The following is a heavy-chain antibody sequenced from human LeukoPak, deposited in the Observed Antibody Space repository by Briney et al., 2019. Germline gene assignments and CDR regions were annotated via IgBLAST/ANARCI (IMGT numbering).Heavy chain of an antibody. CDR2: ISGSGGST. CDR3: AKDPTHYRVWDDYDSTVLSY. J-gene: IGHJ4*02. D-gene: IGHD3-22*01. Sequence: GGSLRLSCAASGFTFSSYAMSWVRQAPGKGLEWVSAISGSGGSTYYADSVKGRFTISRDNSKNTLYLQMNSLRAEDTAVYYCAKDPTHYRVWDDYDSTVLSYWGQGTLVTVSS. V-gene: IGHV3-23*01. CDR1: GFTFSSYA.